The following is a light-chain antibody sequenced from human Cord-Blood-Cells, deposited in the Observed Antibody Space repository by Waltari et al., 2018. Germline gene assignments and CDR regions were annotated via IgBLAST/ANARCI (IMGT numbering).Light chain of an antibody. Sequence: QSALTQPRPVSGSPGQSVTISCTGTSSDVGGYNYVSWYQQPPGKAPKLMIYDVSKRPSGVPVRFSGSKSGNTASLTISGLQAEDEADYYCCSYAGSRWVFGGGTKLTVL. CDR1: SSDVGGYNY. J-gene: IGLJ3*02. V-gene: IGLV2-11*01. CDR2: DVS. CDR3: CSYAGSRWV.